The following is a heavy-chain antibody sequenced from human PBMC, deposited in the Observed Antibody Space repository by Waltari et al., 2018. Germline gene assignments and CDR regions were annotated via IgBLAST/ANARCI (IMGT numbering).Heavy chain of an antibody. CDR3: ARTVTTFYHYYMDV. CDR2: IYYSGST. V-gene: IGHV4-31*03. D-gene: IGHD4-17*01. J-gene: IGHJ6*03. Sequence: QVQLQESGPGLVKPSQTLSLTCTVSGGSISSGGYYWSWIRQHPGKGLEWIGYIYYSGSTYYNPSLKSRVTISVDTSKNQFSLKLSSVTAADTAVYYCARTVTTFYHYYMDVWGKGTTVTVSS. CDR1: GGSISSGGYY.